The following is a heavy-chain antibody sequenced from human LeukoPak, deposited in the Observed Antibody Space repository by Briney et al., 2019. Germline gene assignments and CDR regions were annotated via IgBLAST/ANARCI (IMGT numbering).Heavy chain of an antibody. D-gene: IGHD3-10*01. Sequence: SGGSLRLSCAASGFTFSDYYMSWIRQAPGKGLEWVSYISSSGSTIYYADSVKGRFTISRDNAKNSLYLQMNSLRAEDTAVYYCAKGGEEKRRPVSDYWGQGTLVTVSS. CDR1: GFTFSDYY. CDR3: AKGGEEKRRPVSDY. V-gene: IGHV3-11*04. CDR2: ISSSGSTI. J-gene: IGHJ4*02.